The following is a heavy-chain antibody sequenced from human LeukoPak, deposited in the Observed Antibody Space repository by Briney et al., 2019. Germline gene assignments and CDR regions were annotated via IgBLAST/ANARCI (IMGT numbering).Heavy chain of an antibody. CDR2: INTNTGNP. CDR1: GYTFTTYA. CDR3: ARAELPCSGSSCFSY. Sequence: ASVKVSCKAPGYTFTTYAMNWVRQAPGQGLEWMRWINTNTGNPTYAQGFTGRFVFSLDTSVSTAYLQISSLRAEDTAVYYCARAELPCSGSSCFSYWGQGTLVTVSS. J-gene: IGHJ4*02. V-gene: IGHV7-4-1*02. D-gene: IGHD2-15*01.